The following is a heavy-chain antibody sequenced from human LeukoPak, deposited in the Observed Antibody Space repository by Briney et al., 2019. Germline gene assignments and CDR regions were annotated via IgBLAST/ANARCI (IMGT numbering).Heavy chain of an antibody. J-gene: IGHJ4*02. CDR1: GFTFSSDA. D-gene: IGHD1-1*01. CDR3: VKDRASHWTFDY. Sequence: GGSLRLSCAASGFTFSSDAMHWVRQAPGKGLEWVAIILSDGSKKHYTDSVRGRFTISRDNSKNTLYLQMNSLRDEDTAVYYCVKDRASHWTFDYWGQGTLVTVSS. CDR2: ILSDGSKK. V-gene: IGHV3-30*02.